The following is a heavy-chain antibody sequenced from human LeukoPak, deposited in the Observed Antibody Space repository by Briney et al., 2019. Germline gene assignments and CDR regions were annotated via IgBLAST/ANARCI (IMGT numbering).Heavy chain of an antibody. V-gene: IGHV3-15*01. CDR1: GFTFSNAW. Sequence: TGGSLRLSCAASGFTFSNAWMSWVRQAPGKGLEWVGRIKSKTDGGTTDYAAPVKGRFTISRDDSKNTLYLQMNSLKTEDTAVYYCTTDVGSSWAFDYWGQGTLVTVSS. D-gene: IGHD6-13*01. J-gene: IGHJ4*02. CDR2: IKSKTDGGTT. CDR3: TTDVGSSWAFDY.